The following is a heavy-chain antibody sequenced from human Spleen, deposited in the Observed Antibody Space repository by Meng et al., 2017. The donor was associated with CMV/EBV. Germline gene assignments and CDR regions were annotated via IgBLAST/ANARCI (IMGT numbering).Heavy chain of an antibody. J-gene: IGHJ4*02. V-gene: IGHV3-15*01. CDR2: IKSKSNGATT. D-gene: IGHD2-2*02. CDR1: FSFKDAW. Sequence: FSFKDAWMSWVRQAPGKGLEWVGRIKSKSNGATTEYAAPVKGRFTISRDDSRNTLYLQMNSLKTEDTAVYYCSHFCFSASCYMSEGYWGQGTLVTVSS. CDR3: SHFCFSASCYMSEGY.